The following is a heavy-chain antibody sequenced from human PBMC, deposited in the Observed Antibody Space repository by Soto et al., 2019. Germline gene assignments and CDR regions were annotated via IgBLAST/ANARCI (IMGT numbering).Heavy chain of an antibody. CDR2: IYATGTT. V-gene: IGHV4-4*07. Sequence: QVQLQESGPGLVKPSETLSLTCTVSGASISGYYWSWIRKSAGKGLEWIGRIYATGTTDYNSSLKSRVMMSVDTSRKQFSLRLRSVTAADAAVYYCVRDGTKTLRDWFDSWGQG. CDR3: VRDGTKTLRDWFDS. CDR1: GASISGYY. J-gene: IGHJ5*01. D-gene: IGHD1-1*01.